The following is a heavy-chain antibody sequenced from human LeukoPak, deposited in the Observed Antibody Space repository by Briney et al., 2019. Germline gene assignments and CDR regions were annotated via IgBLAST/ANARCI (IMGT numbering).Heavy chain of an antibody. CDR1: GFTFSSYG. CDR3: ARRIGATHTPDY. J-gene: IGHJ4*02. Sequence: GGSLRLSCAASGFTFSSYGIHWVRQDPGKGLEWVSGISSNGATTYYADSVKGRFTISRDNSKNTLYLQMHSLRVDDTAVYYCARRIGATHTPDYWGQGTLVTVSS. V-gene: IGHV3-23*01. CDR2: ISSNGATT. D-gene: IGHD2/OR15-2a*01.